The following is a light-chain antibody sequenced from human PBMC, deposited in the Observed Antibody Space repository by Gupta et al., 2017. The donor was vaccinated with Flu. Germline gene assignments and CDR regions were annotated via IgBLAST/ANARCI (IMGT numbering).Light chain of an antibody. V-gene: IGKV3-20*01. Sequence: EIVVMQSPSPLSLSPGEGATLSCRASPTVVASFLAWYQQQPGQAPRLLIYGASTRAPGIPDRFSGSGSGTDFTLTISRLEPEDFAVYYCQYYGGSRAFTFGQGTKLEI. CDR2: GAS. CDR3: QYYGGSRAFT. CDR1: PTVVASF. J-gene: IGKJ2*01.